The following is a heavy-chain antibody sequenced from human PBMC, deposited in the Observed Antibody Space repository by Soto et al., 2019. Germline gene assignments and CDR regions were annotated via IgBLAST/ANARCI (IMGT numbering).Heavy chain of an antibody. D-gene: IGHD5-12*01. J-gene: IGHJ4*02. V-gene: IGHV4-59*01. Sequence: SETLSLTCTVSGGSITGYYWSWIRQPPGQGLEWIGYIYYDGSTNYNPTLRSRATISLDRSKTQFSLKLSSVTAADTAVYYCTRTKTGYAFDYWGQGTLVTLSS. CDR2: IYYDGST. CDR3: TRTKTGYAFDY. CDR1: GGSITGYY.